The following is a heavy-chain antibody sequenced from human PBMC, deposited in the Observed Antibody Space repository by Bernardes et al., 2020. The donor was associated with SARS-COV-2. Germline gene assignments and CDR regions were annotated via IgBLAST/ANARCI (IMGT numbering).Heavy chain of an antibody. CDR3: AREWSSFDY. Sequence: SETLSLTRSVSGDSISSYYWSWIRQPPGKGLEWIGFIYHTGSTSYNPSLKSRVTISIDTSKSQFSLKLNSVTAADTAVYYCAREWSSFDYWGQGTLVTVSS. J-gene: IGHJ4*02. CDR1: GDSISSYY. CDR2: IYHTGST. D-gene: IGHD6-19*01. V-gene: IGHV4-59*01.